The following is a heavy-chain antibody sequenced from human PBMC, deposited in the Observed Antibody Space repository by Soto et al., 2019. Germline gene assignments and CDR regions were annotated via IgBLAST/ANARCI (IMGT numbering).Heavy chain of an antibody. Sequence: QLQLQESGPGLVKPSETLSLTCTVSGGSISSSGYYWGWIRQPPGKGLEWIGTIYYSGSTYYNPSLKSRVTISVDTSKNQFSLKLSSVTAADTAVNYCARQFSVYGDYGRYFDFWGQGTLVTVSS. J-gene: IGHJ4*02. D-gene: IGHD4-17*01. CDR3: ARQFSVYGDYGRYFDF. CDR1: GGSISSSGYY. CDR2: IYYSGST. V-gene: IGHV4-39*01.